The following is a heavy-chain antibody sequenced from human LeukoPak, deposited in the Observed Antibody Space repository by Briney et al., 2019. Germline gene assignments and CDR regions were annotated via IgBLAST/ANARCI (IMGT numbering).Heavy chain of an antibody. J-gene: IGHJ4*02. V-gene: IGHV3-23*01. CDR3: TTVLFCSGGSCYSVRSGYFDY. CDR2: ISGSGGST. Sequence: GGSLRLSCAASGFTFSSYAMSWVRQAPGKGLEWVSAISGSGGSTYYADSVKGRFTISRDNSKNTLYLQMNSLRAEDTAVYYCTTVLFCSGGSCYSVRSGYFDYWGQGTLVTVSS. D-gene: IGHD2-15*01. CDR1: GFTFSSYA.